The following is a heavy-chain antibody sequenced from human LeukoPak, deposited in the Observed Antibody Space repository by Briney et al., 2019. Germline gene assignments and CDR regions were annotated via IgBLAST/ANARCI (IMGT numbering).Heavy chain of an antibody. CDR1: GGSISSYY. CDR3: ARVYSNYPPPLIYYYYYHMDV. V-gene: IGHV4-59*01. Sequence: SETLSLTCTVSGGSISSYYWSWIRQPPGKGLEWIGYIYYSGSTNYNPSLKSRVTISVDTSKNQFSLKLSSVTAADTAVYYCARVYSNYPPPLIYYYYYHMDVWGKGTTVTVSS. CDR2: IYYSGST. D-gene: IGHD4-11*01. J-gene: IGHJ6*03.